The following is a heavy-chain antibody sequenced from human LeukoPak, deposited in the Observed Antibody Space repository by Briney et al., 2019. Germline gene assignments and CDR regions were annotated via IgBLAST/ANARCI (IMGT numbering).Heavy chain of an antibody. J-gene: IGHJ6*02. CDR1: GFTFSSYA. V-gene: IGHV3-23*01. Sequence: PGGSLRLSCAASGFTFSSYAMSWVRQAPGKGLEWVSAISGSGGSTYYADSVKGRFTISRDNSKNTLYLQMNSLRAEDMAVYYCAKIEVVPAAMPSYYYYYGMDVWGQGTTVTVSS. CDR3: AKIEVVPAAMPSYYYYYGMDV. D-gene: IGHD2-2*01. CDR2: ISGSGGST.